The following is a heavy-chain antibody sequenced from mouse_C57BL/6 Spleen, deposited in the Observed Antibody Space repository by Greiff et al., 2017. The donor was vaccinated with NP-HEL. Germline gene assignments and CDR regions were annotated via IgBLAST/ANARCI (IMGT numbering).Heavy chain of an antibody. Sequence: EVQLVESGGDLVKPGGSLKLSCAASGFTFSSYGMSWVRQTPDKRLEWVATISSGGSYTYYPDSVKGRFTISRDNAKNTLYLQMSSLKSEDTAMYYCARHFYYDYGSWFAYWGQGTLVTVSA. J-gene: IGHJ3*01. CDR1: GFTFSSYG. V-gene: IGHV5-6*01. CDR2: ISSGGSYT. D-gene: IGHD2-4*01. CDR3: ARHFYYDYGSWFAY.